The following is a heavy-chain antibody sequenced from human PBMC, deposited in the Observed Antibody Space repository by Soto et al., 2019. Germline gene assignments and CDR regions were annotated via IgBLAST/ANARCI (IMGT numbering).Heavy chain of an antibody. V-gene: IGHV5-51*01. Sequence: GESLKTSCQGSGYRLSSYWIAGVRQMPGKGLEWMGIIYPGDSDTRYSPSFQGQVTISADKSINTAYLQWSSLKASDTAMYYWARKGGSYPYSGNYYYGMDVWGQGTTVTVSS. CDR1: GYRLSSYW. D-gene: IGHD1-26*01. J-gene: IGHJ6*02. CDR2: IYPGDSDT. CDR3: ARKGGSYPYSGNYYYGMDV.